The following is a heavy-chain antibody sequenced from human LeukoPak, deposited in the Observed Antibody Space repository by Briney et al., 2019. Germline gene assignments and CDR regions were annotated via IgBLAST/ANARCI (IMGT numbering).Heavy chain of an antibody. CDR3: AKCREGIAAPYTDY. CDR2: ISGSGGST. CDR1: GFTFNTYA. Sequence: GGSLRLSCAASGFTFNTYAMSWVRQAPGKGLEWVSVISGSGGSTYYADSVKGRFTISRDNSKNTLYLQMNSLRAENTAVFYCAKCREGIAAPYTDYWGQGTLVTVSS. J-gene: IGHJ4*02. V-gene: IGHV3-23*01. D-gene: IGHD6-13*01.